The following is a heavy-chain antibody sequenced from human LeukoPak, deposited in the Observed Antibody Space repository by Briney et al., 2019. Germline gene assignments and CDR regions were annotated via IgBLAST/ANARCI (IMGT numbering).Heavy chain of an antibody. CDR2: INPNSGGT. D-gene: IGHD2-15*01. Sequence: GASVKVSCKASGYTFTGYYMHWVRQAPGQGLEWVGWINPNSGGTNYAQKFQGRVTMTRDTSISTAYMELSRLRSDDTAVYYCARETYCSGGSCYSCDYWGQGTLVTVSS. CDR3: ARETYCSGGSCYSCDY. V-gene: IGHV1-2*02. CDR1: GYTFTGYY. J-gene: IGHJ4*02.